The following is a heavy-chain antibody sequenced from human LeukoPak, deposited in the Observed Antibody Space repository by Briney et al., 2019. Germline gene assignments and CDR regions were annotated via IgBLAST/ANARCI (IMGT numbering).Heavy chain of an antibody. J-gene: IGHJ6*02. V-gene: IGHV4-59*01. D-gene: IGHD2-21*02. CDR1: GGPISSYY. Sequence: SETLSLTCTVSGGPISSYYWSWIRQPPGKGLEWIGYIYYSGSTNYNPSLKSRVTISVDTSKNQFSLKLSSVTAADTAVYYCARVYCGGDCYPYYYYYYGMDVWGQGTTVTVSS. CDR2: IYYSGST. CDR3: ARVYCGGDCYPYYYYYYGMDV.